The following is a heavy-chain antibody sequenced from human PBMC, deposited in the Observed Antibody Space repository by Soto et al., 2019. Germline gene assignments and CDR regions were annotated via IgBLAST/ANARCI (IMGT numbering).Heavy chain of an antibody. V-gene: IGHV1-69*04. D-gene: IGHD5-18*01. J-gene: IGHJ6*03. CDR1: GDTFSNHT. Sequence: QVKLVQSGAEVKKPGSSVKVSCKASGDTFSNHTISWVRQAPGQGLEWMGRIIPILGVANYAQKFQGRVTITADKSTSTAYMELSSLRSADTAVYYCARVAEMDTVTEGYYYSMDVWGKGTTVTVSS. CDR2: IIPILGVA. CDR3: ARVAEMDTVTEGYYYSMDV.